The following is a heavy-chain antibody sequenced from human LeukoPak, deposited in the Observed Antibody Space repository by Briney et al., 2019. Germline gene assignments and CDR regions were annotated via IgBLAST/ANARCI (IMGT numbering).Heavy chain of an antibody. J-gene: IGHJ4*02. CDR3: ARTTGYSSSWYFDY. D-gene: IGHD6-13*01. Sequence: GASVKVSCKASGYTFSSYGISWVRQAPGQGLEWMGWISAYNGNTNYAQKLQGRVTITADKSTSTAYMELSSLRSEDTAVYYCARTTGYSSSWYFDYWGQGTLVTVSS. CDR1: GYTFSSYG. CDR2: ISAYNGNT. V-gene: IGHV1-18*01.